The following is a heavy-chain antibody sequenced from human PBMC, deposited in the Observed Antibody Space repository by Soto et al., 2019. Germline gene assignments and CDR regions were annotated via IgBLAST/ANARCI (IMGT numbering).Heavy chain of an antibody. CDR3: TRSITGFSYADS. D-gene: IGHD2-2*01. J-gene: IGHJ4*02. CDR1: GFTFSTYW. CDR2: INGDGSDT. V-gene: IGHV3-74*01. Sequence: SLRLSCAASGFTFSTYWMHWVRQAPGKGLVWVSRINGDGSDTVYADSVKGRFTISRDNAKNTLYLQMNSLRAEDTAVYYRTRSITGFSYADSWGRGTLVTVSS.